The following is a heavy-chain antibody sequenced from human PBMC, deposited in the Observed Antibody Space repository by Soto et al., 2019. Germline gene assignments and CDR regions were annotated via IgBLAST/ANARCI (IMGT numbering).Heavy chain of an antibody. CDR1: GGSISRYY. J-gene: IGHJ6*02. D-gene: IGHD2-21*02. V-gene: IGHV4-59*01. Sequence: SETLCLTCTVSGGSISRYYWSWIRQPPGKGLEWIGYMYNTGSTVYNPSFKSRVTISVDTSKNQFSLKLNSVTAADTAVYYCARDLWGYCGTDCYPLDVWGQGTTVTVSS. CDR3: ARDLWGYCGTDCYPLDV. CDR2: MYNTGST.